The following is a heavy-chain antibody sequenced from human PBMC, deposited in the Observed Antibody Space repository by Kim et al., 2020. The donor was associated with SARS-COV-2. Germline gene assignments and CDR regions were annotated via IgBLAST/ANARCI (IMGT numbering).Heavy chain of an antibody. V-gene: IGHV4-59*08. CDR1: GGSISSYY. Sequence: SETLSLTCTVSGGSISSYYWSWIRQPPGKGLEWIGFISYSGSTNYNPSLKSRVTISVDTSKNQFSLKLTSVTAAYTAVYYCTRSRWGLQYWGQGTLVTVSS. D-gene: IGHD2-21*01. CDR3: TRSRWGLQY. CDR2: ISYSGST. J-gene: IGHJ4*02.